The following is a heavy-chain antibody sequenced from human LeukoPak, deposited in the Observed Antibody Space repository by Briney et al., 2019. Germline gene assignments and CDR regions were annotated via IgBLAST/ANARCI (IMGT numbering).Heavy chain of an antibody. CDR1: GGSISSYY. CDR3: ARGRSGSWYQFDY. D-gene: IGHD6-13*01. J-gene: IGHJ4*02. CDR2: IYYSGST. Sequence: PSETLSLTCTVSGGSISSYYWSWIRQPPGKGLEWIGYIYYSGSTNYNPSLKSRVTISVDTSKNQFSLKLSSVTAADTAVYYCARGRSGSWYQFDYWGQGTLVTVSS. V-gene: IGHV4-59*01.